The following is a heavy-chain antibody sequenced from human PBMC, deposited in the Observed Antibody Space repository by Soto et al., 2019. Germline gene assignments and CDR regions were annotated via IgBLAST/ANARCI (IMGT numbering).Heavy chain of an antibody. CDR1: GFPFSSYA. CDR3: ARDGEMATTYYYYGMDV. D-gene: IGHD5-12*01. J-gene: IGHJ6*02. CDR2: ISYDGSNK. Sequence: QVQLVESGGGVVKPGRSLSLSCAASGFPFSSYAMHWVRQAPGKGLEGVAVISYDGSNKYYADSVKGRFTISRDNSKNTLYLQMNSLRAEDTAVYYCARDGEMATTYYYYGMDVWGQGTTVTVSS. V-gene: IGHV3-30-3*01.